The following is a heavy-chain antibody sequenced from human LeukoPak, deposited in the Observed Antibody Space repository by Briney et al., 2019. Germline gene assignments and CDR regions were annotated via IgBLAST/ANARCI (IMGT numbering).Heavy chain of an antibody. CDR1: GGSISSGGYY. D-gene: IGHD3-22*01. Sequence: ETLSLTCTVSGGSISSGGYYWSWVRQAPGKGLEWVSVIYSGGSTYYADSVKGRFTISRDNSKNTLYLQMNSLRAEDTAVYYCARDFVRYDSSGYYGYYYYGMDVWGQGTTVTVSS. CDR2: IYSGGST. CDR3: ARDFVRYDSSGYYGYYYYGMDV. V-gene: IGHV3-66*01. J-gene: IGHJ6*02.